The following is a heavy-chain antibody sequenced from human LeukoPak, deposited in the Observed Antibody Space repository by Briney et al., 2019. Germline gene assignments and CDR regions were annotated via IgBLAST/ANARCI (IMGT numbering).Heavy chain of an antibody. D-gene: IGHD1-26*01. CDR2: ISYDGSNK. Sequence: PGGSLRLSCAASGFTFSSYGMHWVRQAPGKGLEWVAVISYDGSNKYYADSVKGRFTISRDNSKNTLYLQMNSLRAEDTAVYYCANGGSYLDYWGQGTLVTVSS. CDR1: GFTFSSYG. V-gene: IGHV3-30*18. J-gene: IGHJ4*02. CDR3: ANGGSYLDY.